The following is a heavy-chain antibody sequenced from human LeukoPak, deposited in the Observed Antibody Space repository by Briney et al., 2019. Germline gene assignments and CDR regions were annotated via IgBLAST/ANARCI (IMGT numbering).Heavy chain of an antibody. CDR3: ARDIVVVPAAKSVSGTYYYYGMDV. CDR1: GYTLTELS. Sequence: ASVKVSCKVSGYTLTELSMHWVRQAPGKGLEWMGGFDPEDGETIYAQKFQGRVTMTEDTSTDTAYMELSSLRSEDTAVYYCARDIVVVPAAKSVSGTYYYYGMDVWGQGTTVTVSS. CDR2: FDPEDGET. J-gene: IGHJ6*02. D-gene: IGHD2-2*01. V-gene: IGHV1-24*01.